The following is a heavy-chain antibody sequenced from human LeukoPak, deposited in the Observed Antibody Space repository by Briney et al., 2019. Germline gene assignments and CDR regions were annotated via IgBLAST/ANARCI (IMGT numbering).Heavy chain of an antibody. CDR2: VSYSGST. CDR1: GGSMSGYY. Sequence: SETLSLTCTVSGGSMSGYYWSWIRQPPGKGLEWIGYVSYSGSTNYNPSLKSRVTISVDTSKNQFSLKLSSVTAADTAVYYCARHRNYYDSSASYYYFDYWGQGTLVTVSS. J-gene: IGHJ4*02. V-gene: IGHV4-59*08. CDR3: ARHRNYYDSSASYYYFDY. D-gene: IGHD3-22*01.